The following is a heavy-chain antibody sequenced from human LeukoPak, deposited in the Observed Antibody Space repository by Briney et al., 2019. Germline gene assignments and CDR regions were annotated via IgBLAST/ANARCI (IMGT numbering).Heavy chain of an antibody. D-gene: IGHD1-26*01. Sequence: GGSLRLSCAASGFTFSNAWMGWVRQAPGKGLEWVGRIKSKTDGGTTDYAAPVKGRFTISTDDSKNTLYLQMNSLRAEDTAVYYCAKGTGSYYPGAFDIWGQGTMVTVSS. CDR3: AKGTGSYYPGAFDI. V-gene: IGHV3-15*01. CDR2: IKSKTDGGTT. CDR1: GFTFSNAW. J-gene: IGHJ3*02.